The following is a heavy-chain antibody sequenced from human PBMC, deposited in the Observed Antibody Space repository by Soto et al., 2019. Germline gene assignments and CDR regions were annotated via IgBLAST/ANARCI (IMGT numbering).Heavy chain of an antibody. CDR3: ARDNLDNRYFDL. CDR1: GDSVSSNRDP. D-gene: IGHD1-1*01. V-gene: IGHV6-1*01. CDR2: TYYRSKWYN. Sequence: SQTLSLTCVLSGDSVSSNRDPWNWIRQSPSRGLEWLGRTYYRSKWYNDYAVSVKSRITINPDTSKNQFSLHLNSVTPEDTAVYFCARDNLDNRYFDLWGRGTLVTVPQ. J-gene: IGHJ2*01.